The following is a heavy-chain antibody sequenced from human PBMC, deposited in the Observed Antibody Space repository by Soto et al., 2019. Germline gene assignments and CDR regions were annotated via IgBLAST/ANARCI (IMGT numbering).Heavy chain of an antibody. D-gene: IGHD2-21*02. J-gene: IGHJ4*02. CDR2: INPSGGYT. CDR1: GYTFTSYY. Sequence: GASVKVSCKASGYTFTSYYMNWVRQAPGQGLEWLGIINPSGGYTTYAQGFLGRVTMTSDTSTSTVHMELGSLTSEDTAVYYCARGGGIVVVTAPYDYWGQGTLVTVSS. CDR3: ARGGGIVVVTAPYDY. V-gene: IGHV1-46*03.